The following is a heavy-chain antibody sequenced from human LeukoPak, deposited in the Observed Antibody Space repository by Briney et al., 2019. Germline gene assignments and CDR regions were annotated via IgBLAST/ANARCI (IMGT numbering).Heavy chain of an antibody. CDR3: ARRTSTMGDY. J-gene: IGHJ4*02. Sequence: GESLKTSCKGSGYRFTSYWITWVRQMPGKGLEWMGIIYPGDSDTTYSPSFQGQVTISADNSITTAYLQWSSLKASDTAMYYCARRTSTMGDYWGQGTLVTVSS. D-gene: IGHD5-24*01. CDR2: IYPGDSDT. CDR1: GYRFTSYW. V-gene: IGHV5-51*01.